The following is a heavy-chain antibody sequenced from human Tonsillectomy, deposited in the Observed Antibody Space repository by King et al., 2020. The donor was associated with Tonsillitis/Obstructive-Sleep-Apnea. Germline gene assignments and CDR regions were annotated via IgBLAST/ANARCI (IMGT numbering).Heavy chain of an antibody. D-gene: IGHD3-22*01. Sequence: VQLVESGAEVKKPGESLKISCKGSGYSFTSYWIGWVRQMPGKGLEWMGIIYPGDSDTRYSPSFQGQVTISADKSISTAYLQWSSLKASDTAMYYCARRDYYDSSGYYYWYFDLWGRGTLVTVSS. V-gene: IGHV5-51*03. CDR3: ARRDYYDSSGYYYWYFDL. J-gene: IGHJ2*01. CDR1: GYSFTSYW. CDR2: IYPGDSDT.